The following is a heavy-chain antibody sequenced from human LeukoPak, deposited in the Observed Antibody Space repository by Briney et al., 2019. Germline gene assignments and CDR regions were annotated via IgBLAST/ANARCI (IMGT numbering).Heavy chain of an antibody. D-gene: IGHD1-1*01. CDR2: INHSGST. J-gene: IGHJ6*02. V-gene: IGHV4-34*01. Sequence: SSETLSLTCAVYGGSFSGYYWSWIRQPPGKGLEWIGEINHSGSTNYNPSLKSRVTISVDTSKNQFSLKLSSVTAADTAVYYCARGPTGGVLGYYFYGIDVWGQGTTVTVSS. CDR1: GGSFSGYY. CDR3: ARGPTGGVLGYYFYGIDV.